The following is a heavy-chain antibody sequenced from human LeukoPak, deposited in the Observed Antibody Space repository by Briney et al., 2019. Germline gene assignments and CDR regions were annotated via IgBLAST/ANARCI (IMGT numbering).Heavy chain of an antibody. CDR1: GFTFSSYA. CDR2: ISGSGGST. Sequence: PGGSLRLSCAASGFTFSSYAMSWVRQAPGKGLEGVSAISGSGGSTYYADSVKGRFTISRDNSKNTLYLQMNSLRAEDTAVYYCAKAIVVVPAAISNWGQGTLVTVSS. V-gene: IGHV3-23*01. CDR3: AKAIVVVPAAISN. D-gene: IGHD2-2*01. J-gene: IGHJ4*02.